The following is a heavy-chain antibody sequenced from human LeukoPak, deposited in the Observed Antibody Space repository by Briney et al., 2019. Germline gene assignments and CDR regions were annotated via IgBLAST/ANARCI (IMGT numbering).Heavy chain of an antibody. J-gene: IGHJ6*02. CDR2: INHSGST. V-gene: IGHV4-34*01. D-gene: IGHD3-3*01. Sequence: SETLSLTCAVYGGSFSGYYWSWIRQPPGKGLEWIGEINHSGSTNYNPSLKSRVTISVDTSKNQFSLKVSSVTAADTAVYYCARVGGSYYYGIDVWGQGTTVTVPS. CDR3: ARVGGSYYYGIDV. CDR1: GGSFSGYY.